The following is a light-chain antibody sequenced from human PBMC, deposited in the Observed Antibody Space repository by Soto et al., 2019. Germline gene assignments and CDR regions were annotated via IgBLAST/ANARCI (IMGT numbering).Light chain of an antibody. Sequence: EIVLTQSPGTLSLSPGERATLSCRASQSVISSYLAWYQQKPGQAPRLLIYGASSRATGIPDMFSGSWSGTDFTLTISRLEPEDFAVYYCQQYGRSPLTFGGGTKVEIK. CDR1: QSVISSY. V-gene: IGKV3-20*01. CDR3: QQYGRSPLT. J-gene: IGKJ4*01. CDR2: GAS.